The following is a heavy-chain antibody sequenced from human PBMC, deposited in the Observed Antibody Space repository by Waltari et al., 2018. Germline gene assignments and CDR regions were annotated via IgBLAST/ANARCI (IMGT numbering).Heavy chain of an antibody. CDR3: AREGYSSGWGPGNWFDP. V-gene: IGHV1-3*01. J-gene: IGHJ5*02. CDR2: NNAGNGKT. D-gene: IGHD6-19*01. CDR1: GYTFTSYA. Sequence: QVQLVQSGAEVKKPGASVKVSCKASGYTFTSYAMHWVGQAPGQRVEWMGWNNAGNGKTKYAQKFQGRVTITRDTSARTADMELSSLRAEDTAVYYWAREGYSSGWGPGNWFDPWGQGTLVTVSS.